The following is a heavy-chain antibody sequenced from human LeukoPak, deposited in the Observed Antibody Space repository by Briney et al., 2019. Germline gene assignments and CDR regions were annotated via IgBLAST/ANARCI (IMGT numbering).Heavy chain of an antibody. CDR2: IIPIFGTA. V-gene: IGHV1-69*01. Sequence: SVKVSCKASGGTFSSYAISWVRQAPGQGLEWMGGIIPIFGTANYAQKFQGRVTITADESASTAYMELSSLRSEDTAVYYCARDGYYDSSGYYGDNYFDYWGQGTLVTVSS. CDR1: GGTFSSYA. D-gene: IGHD3-22*01. J-gene: IGHJ4*02. CDR3: ARDGYYDSSGYYGDNYFDY.